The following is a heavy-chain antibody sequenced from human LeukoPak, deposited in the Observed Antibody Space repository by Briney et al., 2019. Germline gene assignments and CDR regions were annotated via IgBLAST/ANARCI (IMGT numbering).Heavy chain of an antibody. CDR2: ISAYNGNT. Sequence: ASVKVSCKASGYTFTSYGISWVRQAPGQGLEWMGCISAYNGNTNYAQKLQGRVTMTTDTSTSTAYMELRSLRSDDTAVYYCASTSPVSGSSTQFDYWGQGTLVTVSS. V-gene: IGHV1-18*01. D-gene: IGHD1-26*01. CDR1: GYTFTSYG. CDR3: ASTSPVSGSSTQFDY. J-gene: IGHJ4*02.